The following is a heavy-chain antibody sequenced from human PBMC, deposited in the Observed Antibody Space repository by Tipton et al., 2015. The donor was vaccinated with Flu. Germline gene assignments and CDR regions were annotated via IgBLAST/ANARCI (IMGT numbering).Heavy chain of an antibody. Sequence: SLRLSCAASGFPFSNFWMTWVRQAPGKGLEWLANIKQDGSDKYYVDSVKGRFTISRDNAKNSLYLQMNSLRVEDTAVYYCVRAIAAAGSRWGQGTLVTVSS. CDR1: GFPFSNFW. J-gene: IGHJ4*02. D-gene: IGHD6-13*01. CDR3: VRAIAAAGSR. V-gene: IGHV3-7*01. CDR2: IKQDGSDK.